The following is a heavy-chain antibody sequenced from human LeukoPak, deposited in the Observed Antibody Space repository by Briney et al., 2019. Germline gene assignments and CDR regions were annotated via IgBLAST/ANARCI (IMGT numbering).Heavy chain of an antibody. V-gene: IGHV4-59*01. J-gene: IGHJ4*02. CDR1: GGSISSYY. Sequence: SETLSLTCTVSGGSISSYYWSWIRQPPGKGLEWIGYIYYSGSTNYNPSLKSRVTVSVDTSKNQFSLKLSSVTAADTAVYYCARDTAMKRWGQGTLVTVSS. D-gene: IGHD5-18*01. CDR3: ARDTAMKR. CDR2: IYYSGST.